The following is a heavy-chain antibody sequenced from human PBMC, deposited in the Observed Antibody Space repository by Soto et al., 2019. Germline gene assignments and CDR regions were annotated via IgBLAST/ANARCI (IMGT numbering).Heavy chain of an antibody. CDR3: ARDSAGYDFWSGYSPGYYYYGMDV. V-gene: IGHV4-30-4*01. J-gene: IGHJ6*02. CDR2: IYYSGST. CDR1: VGAISSGDYY. D-gene: IGHD3-3*01. Sequence: SETLCLTCTVSVGAISSGDYYWSWILQPPVKGLDLIGYIYYSGSTYYNPSLKSRVTISVDTSKNQFSLKLSSVTAADTAVYYCARDSAGYDFWSGYSPGYYYYGMDVWGQGTTVTVSS.